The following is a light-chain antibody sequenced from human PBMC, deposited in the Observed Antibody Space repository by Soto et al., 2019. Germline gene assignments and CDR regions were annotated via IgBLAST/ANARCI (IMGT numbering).Light chain of an antibody. CDR1: QSVSSRH. CDR3: QQYDGSLYT. V-gene: IGKV3-20*01. Sequence: IVLTQSPGTLSLSPGERATLSCRASQSVSSRHLAWYQQKPGQAPRLLIYGASSRATGIPDRFSGSGSGTDFTLTISRLEPEDFAVYYCQQYDGSLYTFGQGTKLEIK. J-gene: IGKJ2*01. CDR2: GAS.